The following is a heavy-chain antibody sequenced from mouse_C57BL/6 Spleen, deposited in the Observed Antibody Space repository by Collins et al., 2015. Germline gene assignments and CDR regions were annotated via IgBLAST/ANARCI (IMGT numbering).Heavy chain of an antibody. CDR3: ARRLGSSPFDY. CDR1: GYTFISYW. V-gene: IGHV1-55*01. CDR2: IYPGSGST. D-gene: IGHD1-1*01. Sequence: QVQLQQPGAELVKPGASVKMSCKASGYTFISYWITWAKQRPGQGLEWIGDIYPGSGSTNYNEKFKSKATLTVDTSSSTAYMQLSSLTSEDSAVYYCARRLGSSPFDYWGQGTTLTVSS. J-gene: IGHJ2*01.